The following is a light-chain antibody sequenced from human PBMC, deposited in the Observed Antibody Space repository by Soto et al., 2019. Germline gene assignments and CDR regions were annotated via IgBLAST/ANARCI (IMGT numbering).Light chain of an antibody. CDR2: DAS. CDR1: QDIGTY. V-gene: IGKV1-8*01. J-gene: IGKJ4*01. CDR3: QHYDNLPLT. Sequence: AIRMTQSRSSFSASTGYRVSITCRATQDIGTYLAWYQQIPGKAPKLLIYDASTLQTGVPSRFSGSGSRTHFSLTINNLQPEDVGTYFCQHYDNLPLTFGGGTKVDIK.